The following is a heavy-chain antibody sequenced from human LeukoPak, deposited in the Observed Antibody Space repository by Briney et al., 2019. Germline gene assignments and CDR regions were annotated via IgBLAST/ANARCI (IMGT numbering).Heavy chain of an antibody. D-gene: IGHD1-26*01. V-gene: IGHV3-23*01. CDR2: IGGSGDNT. CDR1: GFTFSGFA. CDR3: AKMKGHPLPKYYMDV. J-gene: IGHJ6*01. Sequence: GGSLRLSCAASGFTFSGFAVSWVRRTPGQGLEWVSGIGGSGDNTLYADSVKGRFTISRDNSKTTLYLEMNSLRAEDTAIYYCAKMKGHPLPKYYMDVWGQGTTVTVSS.